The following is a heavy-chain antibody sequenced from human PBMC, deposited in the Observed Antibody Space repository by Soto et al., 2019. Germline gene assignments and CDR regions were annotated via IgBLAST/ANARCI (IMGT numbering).Heavy chain of an antibody. CDR2: IYPGDSDT. V-gene: IGHV5-51*01. D-gene: IGHD3-3*01. J-gene: IGHJ4*02. CDR3: ARTYDFWSGSIDY. CDR1: GYSFTSYW. Sequence: PVESLKISCNGSGYSFTSYWIGWGRQMPGKGLEWMGIIYPGDSDTRYSPSFQGQVTISADKSISTAYLQWSSLKASDTAMYYCARTYDFWSGSIDYWGQGTLVTVSS.